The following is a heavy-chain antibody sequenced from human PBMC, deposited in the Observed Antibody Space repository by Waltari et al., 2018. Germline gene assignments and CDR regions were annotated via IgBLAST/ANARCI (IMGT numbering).Heavy chain of an antibody. Sequence: ISWVRQAPGQGLEWMGGIIPIFGTANYAQKFQGRVTITTDESTSTAYMELSSLRSEDTAVYYCARGLHDYGDVFDYWGQGTLVTVSS. D-gene: IGHD4-17*01. J-gene: IGHJ4*02. V-gene: IGHV1-69*05. CDR2: IIPIFGTA. CDR3: ARGLHDYGDVFDY.